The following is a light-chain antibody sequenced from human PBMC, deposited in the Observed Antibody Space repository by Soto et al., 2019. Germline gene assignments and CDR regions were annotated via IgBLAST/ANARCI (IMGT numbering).Light chain of an antibody. CDR3: QQSGRSYT. Sequence: IGLTQSPGTLSLSPGERATLSCRASQSVNNNYLAWSQQKPGQPPRLLIYGASSRAIGIPDRFSGGGSGTDFTLTISRLEPEDVEVYYCQQSGRSYTFGPGTKVDIK. J-gene: IGKJ3*01. CDR1: QSVNNNY. CDR2: GAS. V-gene: IGKV3-20*01.